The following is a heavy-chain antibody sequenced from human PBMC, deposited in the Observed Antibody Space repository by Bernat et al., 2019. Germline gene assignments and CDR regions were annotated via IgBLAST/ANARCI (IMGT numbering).Heavy chain of an antibody. D-gene: IGHD3-16*02. V-gene: IGHV4-59*01. CDR1: GGPISSYY. Sequence: QVQLQESGPGLVKPSETLSLTCTVSGGPISSYYWSWIRQPPGKGLGWIGYIHYRGGTNYNPSLKSRVTISVDTSKNQFSLKLSSVTAADTAVYYCARTARGDYVWGSYRTIWFDPWGQGTLVTVSS. CDR2: IHYRGGT. CDR3: ARTARGDYVWGSYRTIWFDP. J-gene: IGHJ5*02.